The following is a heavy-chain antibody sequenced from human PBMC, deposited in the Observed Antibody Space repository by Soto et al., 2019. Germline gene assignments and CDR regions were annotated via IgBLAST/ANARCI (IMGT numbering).Heavy chain of an antibody. CDR1: GESISSSSYY. V-gene: IGHV4-39*01. D-gene: IGHD2-21*02. CDR2: IYYSGRT. J-gene: IGHJ4*02. CDR3: ARQRTTVVTQAYFDH. Sequence: SETLSLTXIVSGESISSSSYYWGWIRQPPGKGLEWIGSIYYSGRTYYNPSFMSRVTISIDTSKNQFSLKLSSVTATDTAVYYCARQRTTVVTQAYFDHWGQGALVTVSS.